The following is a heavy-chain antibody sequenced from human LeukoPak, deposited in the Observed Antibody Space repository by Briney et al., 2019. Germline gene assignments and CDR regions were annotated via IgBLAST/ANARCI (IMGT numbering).Heavy chain of an antibody. J-gene: IGHJ4*02. V-gene: IGHV4-30-4*01. CDR2: IYYSGST. Sequence: SETLSLTCTVSGGSISSGDYYWSWIRLPPGKGLEWIGYIYYSGSTYYNPSLKSRVTISVDTSKNQFSLKLSSVTAADTAVYYCARGGRTGALGYWSQGTLVTVSS. CDR3: ARGGRTGALGY. D-gene: IGHD7-27*01. CDR1: GGSISSGDYY.